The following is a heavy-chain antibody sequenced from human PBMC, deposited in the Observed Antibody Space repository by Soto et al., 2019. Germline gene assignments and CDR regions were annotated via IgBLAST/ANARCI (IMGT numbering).Heavy chain of an antibody. D-gene: IGHD3-22*01. CDR1: GYIFTNYY. J-gene: IGHJ4*02. CDR2: INLSADRT. CDR3: VRDPSSGYRSFDY. Sequence: ASVKVSCKASGYIFTNYYIHWVRQAPGQGLEWMGIINLSADRTSYAQKFQGRFTVTMHTSTSTVYMELGSLRSEDTAVYYCVRDPSSGYRSFDYWGQGTLVTVSS. V-gene: IGHV1-46*03.